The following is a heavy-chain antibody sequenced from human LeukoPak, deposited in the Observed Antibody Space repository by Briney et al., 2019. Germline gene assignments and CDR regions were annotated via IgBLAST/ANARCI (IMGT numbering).Heavy chain of an antibody. CDR3: ARGTSYGDWFDP. D-gene: IGHD3-16*01. CDR1: GGPFSGYY. CDR2: INHSGST. J-gene: IGHJ5*02. V-gene: IGHV4-34*01. Sequence: PSETLSLTCVVYGGPFSGYYWSWIRQPPGKGLEWIGEINHSGSTNYNPSLKSRVTISVDTSKNQFSLKLRSVTAADTAVYYCARGTSYGDWFDPWGQGTLVTVSS.